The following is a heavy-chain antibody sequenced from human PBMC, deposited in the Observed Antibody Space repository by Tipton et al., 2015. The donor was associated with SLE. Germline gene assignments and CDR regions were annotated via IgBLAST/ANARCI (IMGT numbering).Heavy chain of an antibody. Sequence: QVQLVQSGAEVKKPGASVKVSCKASGYTFTSYYMHWVRQAPGQGLEWMGIINPSGGSTSYAQKFQGRVTMTRDTSTSTVYMELSSLRSEDTAVYYCAREGEMATRMDDAFDIWGQGTMVTVSS. CDR2: INPSGGST. CDR1: GYTFTSYY. J-gene: IGHJ3*02. D-gene: IGHD5-24*01. CDR3: AREGEMATRMDDAFDI. V-gene: IGHV1-46*01.